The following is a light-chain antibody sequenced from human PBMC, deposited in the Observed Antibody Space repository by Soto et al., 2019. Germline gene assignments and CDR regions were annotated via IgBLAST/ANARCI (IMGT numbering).Light chain of an antibody. CDR2: RND. V-gene: IGLV1-40*01. J-gene: IGLJ1*01. Sequence: QSVLTQPPSVSGAPGQRVTISCTGSSSNIGAGYDVHWYQQLPGTAPKLLIYRNDNRPSGVPDRFSGSKSGTSASLAITGFQARDRPVYSARPLATGRGVIVFGTGPSSPS. CDR3: RPLATGRGVIV. CDR1: SSNIGAGYD.